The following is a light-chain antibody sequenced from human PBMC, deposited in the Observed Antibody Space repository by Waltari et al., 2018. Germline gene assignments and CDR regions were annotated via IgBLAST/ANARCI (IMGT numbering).Light chain of an antibody. CDR3: ASWDDSLNGFYV. V-gene: IGLV1-44*01. J-gene: IGLJ1*01. CDR2: RNN. CDR1: SPNIGSNS. Sequence: QSVLTQPPSASGTPGQRVTISCSGSSPNIGSNSVTWYQQLPGTAPKILIYRNNERPSGVPDRFSGSKSGTSASLAISGLQSEDEADYYCASWDDSLNGFYVFGTGTNVAVL.